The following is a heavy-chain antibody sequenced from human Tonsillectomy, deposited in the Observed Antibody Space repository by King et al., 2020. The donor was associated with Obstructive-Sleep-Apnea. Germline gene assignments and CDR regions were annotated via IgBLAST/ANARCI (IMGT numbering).Heavy chain of an antibody. CDR2: ISHDGGDK. J-gene: IGHJ4*02. Sequence: VQLVESGGGVVQPGRSLRVSCAASGFGFSIYAMHWVRQAPGKGLEWVAVISHDGGDKYYADSVKGRFTISRDNSKNTIYLEMNSLGSEDTAVYYCARPYYDRNGYYYPYFDYWGQGTLITVSS. D-gene: IGHD3-22*01. CDR3: ARPYYDRNGYYYPYFDY. V-gene: IGHV3-30*04. CDR1: GFGFSIYA.